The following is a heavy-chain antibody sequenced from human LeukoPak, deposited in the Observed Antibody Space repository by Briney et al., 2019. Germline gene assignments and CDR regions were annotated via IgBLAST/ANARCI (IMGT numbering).Heavy chain of an antibody. V-gene: IGHV4-4*07. CDR2: IYTSGST. Sequence: ASETLSLTCTVSGGSISSYYWSWIRQPAGKGLEWIGRIYTSGSTDYNPSLKSRVTMSVDTSKNRLSLELSSVTAADTAVYYCAKAVFSYDSSAFFFNPWGQGTLVTVSS. CDR1: GGSISSYY. CDR3: AKAVFSYDSSAFFFNP. D-gene: IGHD3-22*01. J-gene: IGHJ5*02.